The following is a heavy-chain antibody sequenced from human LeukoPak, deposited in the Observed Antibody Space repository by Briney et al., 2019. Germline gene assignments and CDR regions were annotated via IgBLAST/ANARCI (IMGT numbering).Heavy chain of an antibody. CDR2: IRYDGSKE. CDR1: GFTFSSYE. D-gene: IGHD4-17*01. CDR3: AKDNTVTTSGPFFDY. V-gene: IGHV3-30*02. Sequence: TGGSLRLSCAASGFTFSSYEMNWVRQAPGKGLEWVAFIRYDGSKEYYADSVKGRFTISRDNSKNTLYLQMNSLRAEDTAVYYCAKDNTVTTSGPFFDYWGQGTLVTVSS. J-gene: IGHJ4*02.